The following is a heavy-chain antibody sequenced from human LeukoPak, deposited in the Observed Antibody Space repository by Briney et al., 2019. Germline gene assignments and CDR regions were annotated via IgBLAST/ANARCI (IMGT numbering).Heavy chain of an antibody. J-gene: IGHJ4*02. CDR1: GFTFSSYA. Sequence: PGGSLRLSCAASGFTFSSYAMHWVRQAPVKGLDWVAVISYDESNEYYADSVKGRFTISRDNSKNTLYLQMNSLRAEDTAVYYCAREPGIAVAGTFDYWGQGTPVTVSS. D-gene: IGHD6-19*01. CDR3: AREPGIAVAGTFDY. CDR2: ISYDESNE. V-gene: IGHV3-30*04.